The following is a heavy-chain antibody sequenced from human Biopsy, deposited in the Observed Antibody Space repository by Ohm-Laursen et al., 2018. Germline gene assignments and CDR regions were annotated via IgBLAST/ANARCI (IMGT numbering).Heavy chain of an antibody. D-gene: IGHD3-9*01. CDR2: NIPILGTG. V-gene: IGHV1-69*06. J-gene: IGHJ1*01. CDR3: ATKLTGYFHH. CDR1: EGTFGNYG. Sequence: SSVKVSCKVPEGTFGNYGVNWVRQAPGQGLEWLGGNIPILGTGNYAQKFQDRVTVAADTSTSTATMELRSLRSDDTAVYYCATKLTGYFHHWGQGTLVIVSS.